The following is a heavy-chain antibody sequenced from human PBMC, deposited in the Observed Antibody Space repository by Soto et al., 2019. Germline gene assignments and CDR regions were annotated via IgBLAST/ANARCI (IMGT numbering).Heavy chain of an antibody. CDR3: ARPSSSWYGFDY. CDR1: GGSISSSSYY. J-gene: IGHJ4*02. CDR2: IYYSGST. V-gene: IGHV4-39*01. Sequence: SETLSLTCTVSGGSISSSSYYWGWIRQPPGKGLEWIGSIYYSGSTYYSPSLKSRVTISVDTSKNQFSLKLSSVTAADTAVYYCARPSSSWYGFDYWGQGTLVTVSS. D-gene: IGHD6-13*01.